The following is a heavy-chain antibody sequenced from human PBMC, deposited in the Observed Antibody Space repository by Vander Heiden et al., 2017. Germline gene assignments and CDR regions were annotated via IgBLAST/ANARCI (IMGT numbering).Heavy chain of an antibody. J-gene: IGHJ5*02. Sequence: EVQLVESGGGLVKPGGSLRLSCAASGFTFSSYRINWVRQAPGKGLDAVSSISSSSSYIYYADSVKGRFTISRDNAKNSLYLQMNSLRAEDTAVYYCARDHSSAYCGGDCQNWFDPWGQGTLVTVSS. CDR2: ISSSSSYI. D-gene: IGHD2-21*02. CDR3: ARDHSSAYCGGDCQNWFDP. V-gene: IGHV3-21*01. CDR1: GFTFSSYR.